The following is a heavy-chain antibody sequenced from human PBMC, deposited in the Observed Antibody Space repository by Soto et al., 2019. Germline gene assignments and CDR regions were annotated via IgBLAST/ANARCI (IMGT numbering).Heavy chain of an antibody. Sequence: GGSLRLSCAASGFTFSSYWMHWVRQAPGKGLEWVSVIYSGGSTYYADSVKGRFTISRDNSKNTLYLQMNSLRAEDTAVYYCARDRIPTGMDVWGQGTTVTVSS. V-gene: IGHV3-66*01. J-gene: IGHJ6*02. CDR2: IYSGGST. CDR1: GFTFSSYW. CDR3: ARDRIPTGMDV.